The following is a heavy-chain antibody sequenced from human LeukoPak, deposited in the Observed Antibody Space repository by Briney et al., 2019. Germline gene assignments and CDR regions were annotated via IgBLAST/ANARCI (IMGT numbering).Heavy chain of an antibody. D-gene: IGHD3-22*01. CDR1: GFIFSKYS. J-gene: IGHJ5*02. V-gene: IGHV3-21*01. CDR2: ISSSSSYI. Sequence: SGGSLRLSCAASGFIFSKYSLNWVRQAPGKGLEWVSSISSSSSYIYYADSVKGRFTISRDNAKNSLYLQMNSLRAEDTAVYYCARDYYDSSGYPGPNWFDPWGQGTLVTVSS. CDR3: ARDYYDSSGYPGPNWFDP.